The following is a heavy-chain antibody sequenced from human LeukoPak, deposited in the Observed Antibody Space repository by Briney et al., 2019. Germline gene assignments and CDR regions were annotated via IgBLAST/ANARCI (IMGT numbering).Heavy chain of an antibody. Sequence: GGSLRLSCAASGFTFSSYSMNWVRQAPGKGLEWVSSISSSSSYIYYADSVKGRFTISRDNAKNSLYLQMNSLRAEDTAVYYCARDVGISIAARFFDYWGQGTLVTVSS. D-gene: IGHD6-6*01. CDR1: GFTFSSYS. CDR2: ISSSSSYI. V-gene: IGHV3-21*01. CDR3: ARDVGISIAARFFDY. J-gene: IGHJ4*02.